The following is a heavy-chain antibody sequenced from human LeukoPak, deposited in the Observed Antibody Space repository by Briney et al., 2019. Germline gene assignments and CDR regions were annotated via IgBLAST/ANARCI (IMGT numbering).Heavy chain of an antibody. CDR3: ARVSWNWNPFDY. Sequence: GASVKVSCKASGYTFTGQYMHWVRQAPGQGFEWMGWINPNTGGTNYAQKFQGRVTMTRDTSISTAYMELSRLRSDDTAVYYCARVSWNWNPFDYWGQGTLVTVSS. D-gene: IGHD1-1*01. V-gene: IGHV1-2*02. J-gene: IGHJ4*02. CDR1: GYTFTGQY. CDR2: INPNTGGT.